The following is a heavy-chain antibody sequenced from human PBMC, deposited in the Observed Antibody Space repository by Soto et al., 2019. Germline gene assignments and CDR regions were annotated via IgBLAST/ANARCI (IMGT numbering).Heavy chain of an antibody. V-gene: IGHV4-34*01. J-gene: IGHJ5*02. D-gene: IGHD2-8*01. Sequence: PSETLSLTCAVYGGSFSGYYWSWIRQPPGKGLEWIGEINHSGSTNYNPSLKSRVTISVDTSKNQFSLKLSSVTAADTAVYYCARRDPPQSCTNGVSYGPHPRNWFDTWGQGTLVAVSS. CDR1: GGSFSGYY. CDR2: INHSGST. CDR3: ARRDPPQSCTNGVSYGPHPRNWFDT.